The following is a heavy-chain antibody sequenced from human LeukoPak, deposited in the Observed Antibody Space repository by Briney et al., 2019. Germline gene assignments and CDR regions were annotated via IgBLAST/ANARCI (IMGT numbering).Heavy chain of an antibody. Sequence: GGSLRLSCAASGFTFSSYAMSWVRQAPGEGLEWVSAISGSGGSTYYADSVKGRFTISRDNSKNTLYLQMNSLRAEDTAVYYCAKGRPAYCGGDCYSDYLGQGTLVTVSS. CDR3: AKGRPAYCGGDCYSDY. V-gene: IGHV3-23*01. CDR1: GFTFSSYA. D-gene: IGHD2-21*01. J-gene: IGHJ4*02. CDR2: ISGSGGST.